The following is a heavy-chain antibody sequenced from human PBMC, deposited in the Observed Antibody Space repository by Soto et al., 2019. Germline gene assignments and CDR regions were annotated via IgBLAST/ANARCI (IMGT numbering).Heavy chain of an antibody. CDR2: IGSDTSYI. CDR3: AKDPNGDYVGAFDS. CDR1: GFSFSNYA. V-gene: IGHV3-23*03. D-gene: IGHD4-17*01. Sequence: GGSLILSCTASGFSFSNYAVTWVRQAPGKGLEWVSSIGSDTSYIYYADSVKGRFTISRDKSKNTVFLQMNSLRADDTAVYHCAKDPNGDYVGAFDSWGQGALVTVSS. J-gene: IGHJ4*02.